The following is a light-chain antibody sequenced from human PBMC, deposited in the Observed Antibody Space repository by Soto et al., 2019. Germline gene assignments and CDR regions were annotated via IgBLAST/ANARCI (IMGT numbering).Light chain of an antibody. J-gene: IGLJ3*02. V-gene: IGLV6-57*03. CDR3: QSYDTTNQGNWV. Sequence: NFILTQPHSVSESPGKTVTISCTRSSGSIASNCVQWYQQRPGSAPTTVIYEDNQRPSGVPDRFSGSIDSSSNSASLTISGLKTEDEADYYCQSYDTTNQGNWVFGGGTKLTVL. CDR2: EDN. CDR1: SGSIASNC.